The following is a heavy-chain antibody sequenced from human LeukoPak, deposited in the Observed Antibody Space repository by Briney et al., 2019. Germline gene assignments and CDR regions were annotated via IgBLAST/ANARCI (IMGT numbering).Heavy chain of an antibody. CDR3: ARDLPRRSWELRSDWFDP. J-gene: IGHJ5*02. D-gene: IGHD1-26*01. Sequence: SETLSLTCTVSGYSISSGYYWGWIRQPPGKGLEWIGSIYHSGSTYYNPSLKSRVTISVDTSKNQFSLKLSSVTAADTAVYYCARDLPRRSWELRSDWFDPWGQGTLVTVSS. CDR1: GYSISSGYY. CDR2: IYHSGST. V-gene: IGHV4-38-2*02.